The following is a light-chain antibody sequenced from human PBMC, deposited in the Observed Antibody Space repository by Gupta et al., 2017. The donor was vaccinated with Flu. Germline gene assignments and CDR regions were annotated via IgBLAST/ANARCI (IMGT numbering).Light chain of an antibody. Sequence: DIQMTQSPSSLSASVGDRVTITCQASQDISSYLHWYQQKSGKAPNLLIYDASRVERGVPSRFSGSGSGTDFTLTISSLQPEDIATYYCQQQENLPWTFGQGTKVEIK. CDR1: QDISSY. CDR2: DAS. J-gene: IGKJ1*01. V-gene: IGKV1-33*01. CDR3: QQQENLPWT.